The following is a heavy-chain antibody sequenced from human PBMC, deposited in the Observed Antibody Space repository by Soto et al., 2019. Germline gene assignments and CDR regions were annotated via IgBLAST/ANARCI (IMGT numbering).Heavy chain of an antibody. CDR1: GFTFSSYA. V-gene: IGHV3-23*01. CDR3: AKEVGLAPLGYCSGGSCYSGAFDI. CDR2: ISGSGGST. Sequence: GGSLRLSCAASGFTFSSYAMSWVRQAPGKGLEWVSAISGSGGSTYYADSVKGRFTISRDNSKNTLYLQMNSLRAEDTAVYYCAKEVGLAPLGYCSGGSCYSGAFDIWGQGTMVTVSS. J-gene: IGHJ3*02. D-gene: IGHD2-15*01.